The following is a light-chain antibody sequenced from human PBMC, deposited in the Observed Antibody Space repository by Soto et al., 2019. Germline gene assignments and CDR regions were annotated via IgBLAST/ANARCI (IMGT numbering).Light chain of an antibody. V-gene: IGKV3D-15*01. J-gene: IGKJ1*01. CDR2: GAS. CDR3: QQYNNWPPT. CDR1: QSVSGN. Sequence: EIAMRQSPATMSVSPGERATLSCRASQSVSGNLAWYQQKPGQAPRLLIYGASTRATGIPARFSGSGSGTEFTLTISSLQSEDFAVYYCQQYNNWPPTFGQGTKVEIK.